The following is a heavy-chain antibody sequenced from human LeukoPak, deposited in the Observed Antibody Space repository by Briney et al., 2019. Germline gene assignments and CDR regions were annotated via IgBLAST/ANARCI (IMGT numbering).Heavy chain of an antibody. D-gene: IGHD5-18*01. CDR1: GGSINNYY. CDR2: IYYSGST. V-gene: IGHV4-39*01. CDR3: ASSLDTAMARDAFDI. Sequence: SETLSLTCTVSGGSINNYYWGWIRQPPGKGLEWIGSIYYSGSTYYNPSLKSRVTISVDTSKNQLSLKLSSVTAADTAVYYCASSLDTAMARDAFDIWGQGTMVTVSS. J-gene: IGHJ3*02.